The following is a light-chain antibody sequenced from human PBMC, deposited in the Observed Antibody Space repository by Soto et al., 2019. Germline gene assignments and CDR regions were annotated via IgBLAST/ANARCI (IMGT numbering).Light chain of an antibody. CDR1: SSDVGGYIY. CDR2: EVT. V-gene: IGLV2-14*01. CDR3: SSYTTSSSYV. Sequence: SSLTQPASVGGSAGQSITISCTGTSSDVGGYIYVSWYQQHPGKAPKIMIYEVTSRPSGVSYRFSGSKSGNTASLTISGLQAEDEADYYCSSYTTSSSYVFGTGTEVTVL. J-gene: IGLJ1*01.